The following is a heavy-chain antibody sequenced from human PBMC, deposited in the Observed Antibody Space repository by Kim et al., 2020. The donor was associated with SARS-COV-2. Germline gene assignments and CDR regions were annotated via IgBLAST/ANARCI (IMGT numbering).Heavy chain of an antibody. CDR3: AARGASYSYGYYYYYGLDI. D-gene: IGHD5-18*01. Sequence: GGSLRLSCAASGFTVSSNYMSWVRQAPGKGLEWVSVIYSGGSTYYADSVKGRFTISKHNSKNTPYLQMNSLRAEDTAVYYCAARGASYSYGYYYYYGLDIWGQGATVSVSS. CDR2: IYSGGST. CDR1: GFTVSSNY. V-gene: IGHV3-53*04. J-gene: IGHJ6*02.